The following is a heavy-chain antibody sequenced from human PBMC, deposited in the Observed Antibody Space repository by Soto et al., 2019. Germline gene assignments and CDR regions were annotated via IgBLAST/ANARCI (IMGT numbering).Heavy chain of an antibody. CDR2: ISYDGSNK. CDR3: AKDIGRDYDFWSGYYSPQYYYYGMDV. D-gene: IGHD3-3*01. V-gene: IGHV3-30*18. Sequence: GGSLRLSCAASGFTFSSYGMHWVRQAPGKGLEWVAVISYDGSNKYYADSVKGRFTISRDNSKNTLYLQMNSLRAEDTAVYYCAKDIGRDYDFWSGYYSPQYYYYGMDVWGQGTTVTVSS. CDR1: GFTFSSYG. J-gene: IGHJ6*02.